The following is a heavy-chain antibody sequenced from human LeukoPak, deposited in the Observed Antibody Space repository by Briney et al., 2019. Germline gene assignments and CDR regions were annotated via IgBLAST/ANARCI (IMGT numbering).Heavy chain of an antibody. CDR3: ARAGYSGYLYAPAAGFH. J-gene: IGHJ4*02. V-gene: IGHV4-34*01. D-gene: IGHD5-12*01. CDR1: GGSFSGYY. CDR2: INHSGST. Sequence: SETLSLTCAVYGGSFSGYYWSWIRQPPGKGLEWIGEINHSGSTNYNPSLKSRVTISVDTSKNQFSLKLSSVTAADTAVYYCARAGYSGYLYAPAAGFHWGQGTLVTVSS.